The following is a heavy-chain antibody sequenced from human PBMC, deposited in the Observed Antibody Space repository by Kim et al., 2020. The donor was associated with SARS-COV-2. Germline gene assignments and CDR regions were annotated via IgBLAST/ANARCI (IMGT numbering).Heavy chain of an antibody. D-gene: IGHD6-13*01. Sequence: GGSLRLSCAASGFTFSSYWMHWVRQAPGKGLVWVSRINSDGSSTSYADSVKGRFTISRDNAKNTLYLQMNSLRAEDTAVYYCARSGYSSSWYNRGPYYYYGMDVWGQGTTVTVSS. CDR1: GFTFSSYW. CDR2: INSDGSST. J-gene: IGHJ6*02. CDR3: ARSGYSSSWYNRGPYYYYGMDV. V-gene: IGHV3-74*01.